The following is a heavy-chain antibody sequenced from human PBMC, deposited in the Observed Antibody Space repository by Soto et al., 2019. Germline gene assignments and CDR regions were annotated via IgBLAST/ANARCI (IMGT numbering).Heavy chain of an antibody. V-gene: IGHV4-39*01. CDR1: GGSISSSSYY. Sequence: SETLSLTCTVSGGSISSSSYYWCWIRQPPGKGLEWIGSIYYSGRTYYNPSFKSRVTISIDTSKNQFSLKLSSVTATDTAVYYCARQRTTVVTQAYFDHWGQGALVTVSS. D-gene: IGHD2-21*02. J-gene: IGHJ4*02. CDR2: IYYSGRT. CDR3: ARQRTTVVTQAYFDH.